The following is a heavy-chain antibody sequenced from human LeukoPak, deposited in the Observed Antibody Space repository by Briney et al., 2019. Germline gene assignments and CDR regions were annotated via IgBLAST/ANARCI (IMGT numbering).Heavy chain of an antibody. CDR3: ARTPGLIVGATFGY. CDR2: IYYSGST. J-gene: IGHJ4*02. Sequence: PSETLSLTCTVSGGSISSGGYYWSWIRQHPGKGLEWIGYIYYSGSTYYNPSLKSRVTISVDTSKNQFSLKLSSVTAADTAVYYCARTPGLIVGATFGYWGQGTLVTVSS. V-gene: IGHV4-31*03. CDR1: GGSISSGGYY. D-gene: IGHD1-26*01.